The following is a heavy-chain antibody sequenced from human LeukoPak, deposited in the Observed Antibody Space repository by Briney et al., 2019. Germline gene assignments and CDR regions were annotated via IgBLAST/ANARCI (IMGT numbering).Heavy chain of an antibody. D-gene: IGHD2-15*01. CDR2: IYYSGST. CDR3: ASCRLGPIDY. V-gene: IGHV4-31*03. CDR1: GGSISSGGYY. J-gene: IGHJ4*02. Sequence: SETLPLTCTVSGGSISSGGYYWSWIRPHPGKGLEWIGYIYYSGSTYYNPSLKSRVTISVDTSKNQFSLKLSSVTAEDTAVYYCASCRLGPIDYWGQGTLVTVSS.